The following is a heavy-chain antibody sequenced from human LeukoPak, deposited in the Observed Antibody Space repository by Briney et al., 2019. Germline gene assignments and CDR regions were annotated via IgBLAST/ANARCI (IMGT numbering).Heavy chain of an antibody. CDR2: INPNSGGT. D-gene: IGHD3-22*01. CDR1: GYTFTSYY. J-gene: IGHJ5*02. V-gene: IGHV1-2*02. CDR3: ARPPYYYDSSGYYYT. Sequence: ASVKVSCKASGYTFTSYYMHWVRQAPGQGLEWMGWINPNSGGTNYAQKFQGRVTMTRDTSISTAYMELSRLRSDDTAVYYCARPPYYYDSSGYYYTWGQGTLVTVSS.